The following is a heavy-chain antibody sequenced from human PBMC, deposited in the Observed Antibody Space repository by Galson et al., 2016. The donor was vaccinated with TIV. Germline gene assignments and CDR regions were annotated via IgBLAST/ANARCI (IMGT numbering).Heavy chain of an antibody. CDR3: ARKACNYYYAMDV. CDR1: GGSISNGDYY. Sequence: TLSLTCSVFGGSISNGDYYWTWIRQPPGKGLEWIGYVYYSGATDYNPSLKRRVTLSVDRSTNQFSLKVTSVTAADTAVYYCARKACNYYYAMDVWGQGTKVTVSS. V-gene: IGHV4-30-4*08. CDR2: VYYSGAT. J-gene: IGHJ6*02.